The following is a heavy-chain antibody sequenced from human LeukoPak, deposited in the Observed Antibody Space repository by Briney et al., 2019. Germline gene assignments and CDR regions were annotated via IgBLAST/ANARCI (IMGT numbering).Heavy chain of an antibody. V-gene: IGHV4-39*07. D-gene: IGHD4-23*01. CDR3: ARRMTTVVTPATLSNMYYFDY. Sequence: SEALSLTCTVSGGSISSTIYYWGWIRQPPGKGLEWIGSIYYRGSTYYNPSLKSRVTISVDTSKNQFSLKLSSVTAADTAVYYCARRMTTVVTPATLSNMYYFDYWGQGTLVTVSS. J-gene: IGHJ4*02. CDR2: IYYRGST. CDR1: GGSISSTIYY.